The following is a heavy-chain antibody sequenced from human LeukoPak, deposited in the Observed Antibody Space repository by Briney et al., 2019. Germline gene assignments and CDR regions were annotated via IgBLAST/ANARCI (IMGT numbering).Heavy chain of an antibody. CDR1: GYTFTSYD. CDR2: MNPNSGNT. J-gene: IGHJ4*02. V-gene: IGHV1-8*01. Sequence: ASVKVSCKASGYTFTSYDINWVRQATGQGLEWMGWMNPNSGNTGYARKFQGRVTMTRNTSISTAYMELSSLRSEDTAVYYCARDHSSGLYYFDYWGQGTLVTVSS. D-gene: IGHD6-19*01. CDR3: ARDHSSGLYYFDY.